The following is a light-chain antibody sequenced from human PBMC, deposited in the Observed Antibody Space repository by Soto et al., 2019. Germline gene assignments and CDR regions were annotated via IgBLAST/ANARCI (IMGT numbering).Light chain of an antibody. CDR1: QSISSW. CDR3: QQYISYSPA. Sequence: DIQMTQSPSTLSASVGDRVTITCRASQSISSWLAWYQQKPGKAPKLLIYKASSLESGVPSRFSGSGSGTEFTLTISSLQPDDFATYYCQQYISYSPAFAGGRKV. CDR2: KAS. J-gene: IGKJ4*01. V-gene: IGKV1-5*03.